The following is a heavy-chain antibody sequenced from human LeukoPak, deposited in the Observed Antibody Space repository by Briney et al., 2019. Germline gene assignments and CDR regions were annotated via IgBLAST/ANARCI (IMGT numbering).Heavy chain of an antibody. CDR1: GFTVSSNY. V-gene: IGHV3-66*01. D-gene: IGHD6-13*01. CDR3: ASTRAAAGYYYYYGVDV. Sequence: GGSLRLSCAASGFTVSSNYMSWVRQAPGKGLEWVSVIYSGGSTYYADSVKGRLTISRDNSKNTLYLQMNSLRAEDTAVYYCASTRAAAGYYYYYGVDVWGQGTTVTVSS. J-gene: IGHJ6*02. CDR2: IYSGGST.